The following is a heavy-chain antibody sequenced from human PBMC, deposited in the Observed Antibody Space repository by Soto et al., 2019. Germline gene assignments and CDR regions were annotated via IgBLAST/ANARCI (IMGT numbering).Heavy chain of an antibody. CDR3: ARDRLDFDWLLNVGKRGWFDP. D-gene: IGHD3-9*01. CDR2: INPSGGST. V-gene: IGHV1-46*01. CDR1: GYTFTSYY. J-gene: IGHJ5*02. Sequence: GASVKVSCKASGYTFTSYYMHWVRQAPGQGLEWMGIINPSGGSTSYAQKFQGRVTMTRDTSTSTVYMELSSLRSEDTAVYYCARDRLDFDWLLNVGKRGWFDPWGQGTLVTVSS.